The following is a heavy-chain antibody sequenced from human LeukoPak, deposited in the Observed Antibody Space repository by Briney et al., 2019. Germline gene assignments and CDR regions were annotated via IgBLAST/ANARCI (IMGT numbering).Heavy chain of an antibody. CDR2: IWYDGSNK. D-gene: IGHD3-16*02. CDR3: AKEEYDYVWGSYRHFDY. CDR1: GFTVSSNY. J-gene: IGHJ4*02. Sequence: PGGSLRLSCTASGFTVSSNYMNWVRQAPGKGLEWVAVIWYDGSNKYYADSVKGRFTISRDNSKNTLYLQMNSLRAEDTAVYYCAKEEYDYVWGSYRHFDYWGQGTLVTVSS. V-gene: IGHV3-30*02.